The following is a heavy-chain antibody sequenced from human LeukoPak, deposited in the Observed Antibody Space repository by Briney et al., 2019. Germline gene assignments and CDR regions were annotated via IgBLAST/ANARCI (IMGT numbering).Heavy chain of an antibody. V-gene: IGHV3-9*01. CDR3: AKAPTVTRDY. J-gene: IGHJ4*02. D-gene: IGHD4-17*01. CDR1: GFTFDDYA. Sequence: GGSLRLSCAASGFTFDDYAMHWVRQAPGKGLEWVSGISWNSGSIGYADSVKGRFTISRDNAKNSLYLQMNSLRAEDTAVYYCAKAPTVTRDYWGQGTLVTVSS. CDR2: ISWNSGSI.